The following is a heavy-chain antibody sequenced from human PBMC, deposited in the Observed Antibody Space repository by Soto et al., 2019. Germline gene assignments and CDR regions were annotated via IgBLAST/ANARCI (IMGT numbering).Heavy chain of an antibody. CDR2: ISGGVGTT. V-gene: IGHV3-23*01. CDR1: ELTFSSFA. D-gene: IGHD6-13*01. Sequence: GVSLRLSCVASELTFSSFAMSWVLQAPGKGLEWVSAISGGVGTTYYADSVKGRFTISRDTSKNTLYLQMNSLRAEDTALYYCAKSYSRNWYDYFDYWGQGTMVTVSS. J-gene: IGHJ4*02. CDR3: AKSYSRNWYDYFDY.